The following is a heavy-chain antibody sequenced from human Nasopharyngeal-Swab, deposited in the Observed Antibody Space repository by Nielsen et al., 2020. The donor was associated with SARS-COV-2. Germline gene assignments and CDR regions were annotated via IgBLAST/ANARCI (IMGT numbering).Heavy chain of an antibody. CDR3: ARDIPLHYYGMDV. CDR2: IIISSSYI. CDR1: GITFSSNS. V-gene: IGHV3-21*01. D-gene: IGHD2-21*01. Sequence: GGSLRLSCAASGITFSSNSMNWVPQAPGKGLEWVSSIIISSSYIYYADSVKGRFTISRDNAKNSLYLQMNSLRAEDPAVYYCARDIPLHYYGMDVWGQGTTVTVSS. J-gene: IGHJ6*02.